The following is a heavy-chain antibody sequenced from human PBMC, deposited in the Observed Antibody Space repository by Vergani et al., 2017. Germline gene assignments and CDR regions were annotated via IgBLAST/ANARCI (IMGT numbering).Heavy chain of an antibody. CDR1: GYTFTSYG. V-gene: IGHV1-18*04. D-gene: IGHD1-1*01. CDR3: ARVAPSNSEVTPTAFDV. Sequence: QVQLVQSGAEVKKPGASVKVSCKASGYTFTSYGISWLRQAPGQGLEWRGWISAYNGNTNYAQKLQGRVTMTTDTSTSTAYMELRSLRSDDTAVYFCARVAPSNSEVTPTAFDVCGQGTMVTVSS. J-gene: IGHJ3*01. CDR2: ISAYNGNT.